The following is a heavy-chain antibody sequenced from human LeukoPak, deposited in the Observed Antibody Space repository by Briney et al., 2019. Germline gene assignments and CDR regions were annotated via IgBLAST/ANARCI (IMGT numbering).Heavy chain of an antibody. J-gene: IGHJ4*02. D-gene: IGHD4-17*01. CDR1: GFTFSSYG. CDR3: ARERYGDPDY. Sequence: GGSLRLSCAASGFTFSSYGMHWVRQAPGKGLEGVAVIWYDGSNKYYADCVKGRFTISRENSKNPLYLQMNSLRAEDTAVYYCARERYGDPDYWGQGTLVTVSS. V-gene: IGHV3-33*01. CDR2: IWYDGSNK.